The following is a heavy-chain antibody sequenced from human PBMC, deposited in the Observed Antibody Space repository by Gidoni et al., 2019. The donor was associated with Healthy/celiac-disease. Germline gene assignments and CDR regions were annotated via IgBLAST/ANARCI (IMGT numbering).Heavy chain of an antibody. CDR1: GGTFSSYA. V-gene: IGHV1-69*01. CDR2: IIPNFGTT. Sequence: QVQLVQSGAEVKKPGSSVKVSCKASGGTFSSYAISWVRQAPGQGLEWMGGIIPNFGTTNYAQQFQGRVTISADESTRTGYMELSRLGSGDTAVYYCARSHFPYSSGRFGPEGDWTRYYYYYGMDVWGQGTTVTVSS. D-gene: IGHD6-19*01. J-gene: IGHJ6*02. CDR3: ARSHFPYSSGRFGPEGDWTRYYYYYGMDV.